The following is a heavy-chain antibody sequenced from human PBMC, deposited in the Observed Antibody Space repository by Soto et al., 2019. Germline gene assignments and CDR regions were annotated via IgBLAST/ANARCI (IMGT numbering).Heavy chain of an antibody. J-gene: IGHJ6*03. CDR2: IYHSGST. CDR3: AGVRRPLDTAMVTYYYMDV. V-gene: IGHV4-4*02. D-gene: IGHD5-18*01. CDR1: SGSISSSNW. Sequence: SETLSLTCAVSSGSISSSNWWSWVRQPPGKGLEGIGEIYHSGSTNYNPSLKSGVTISVDNSKNQFSLKLSSVTAADTAVYYCAGVRRPLDTAMVTYYYMDVWGKGTTVTVSS.